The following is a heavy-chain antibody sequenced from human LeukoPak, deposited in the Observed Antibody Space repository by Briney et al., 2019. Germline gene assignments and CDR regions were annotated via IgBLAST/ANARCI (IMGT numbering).Heavy chain of an antibody. CDR3: VKDQLYWNDSD. CDR2: IRYDGSDK. CDR1: GFTFSAYA. V-gene: IGHV3-30*02. D-gene: IGHD1-1*01. J-gene: IGHJ4*02. Sequence: GGSLRLSCVASGFTFSAYAMHWVRQAPGKGLEWVAFIRYDGSDKFYTDSVKGRFTISRDNSKNTLYLQMNSLGAEDTALYYCVKDQLYWNDSDWGQGTLVTVSS.